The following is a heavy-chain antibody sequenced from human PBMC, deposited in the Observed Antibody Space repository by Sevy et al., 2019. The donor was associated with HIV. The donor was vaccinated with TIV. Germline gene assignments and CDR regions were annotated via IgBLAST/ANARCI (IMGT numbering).Heavy chain of an antibody. V-gene: IGHV4-34*01. J-gene: IGHJ3*01. CDR2: VNHRGST. CDR1: GGSFSDYS. Sequence: SETLSLTCAIYGGSFSDYSWNWIRQSPGKGLEWIGEVNHRGSTNYNPSLKSRVTLSVDTSKNQFSLKLTSMTPADTAVYFCARLSTAYDFWGQGTLVTVSS. CDR3: ARLSTAYDF.